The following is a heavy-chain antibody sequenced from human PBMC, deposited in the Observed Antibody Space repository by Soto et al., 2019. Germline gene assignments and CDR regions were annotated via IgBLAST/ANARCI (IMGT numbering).Heavy chain of an antibody. CDR2: ISYDGSNK. Sequence: QVQLVESGGGVVQPGRSLRLYYAASGFTFSSYGMHWVRQAPGKGLEWVAVISYDGSNKYYADSVKGRFTISRDNSKNTLYLQMNSLRAEDTAVYYCAKGDCGGDCYSFDAFDIWGQGTMVTVSS. J-gene: IGHJ3*02. D-gene: IGHD2-21*02. CDR1: GFTFSSYG. CDR3: AKGDCGGDCYSFDAFDI. V-gene: IGHV3-30*18.